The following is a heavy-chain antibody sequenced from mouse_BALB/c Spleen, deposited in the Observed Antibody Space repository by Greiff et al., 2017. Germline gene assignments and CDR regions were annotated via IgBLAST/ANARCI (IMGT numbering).Heavy chain of an antibody. Sequence: QVQLQQSGAELMKPGASVKISCKATGYTFSSYWIEWVKQRPGHGLEWIGEILPGSGSTNYNEKFKGKATFTADTSSNTAYMQLSSLTSEDSAVYYCARCTTVVAKEFAYWDQGTLVTVSA. CDR2: ILPGSGST. J-gene: IGHJ3*01. D-gene: IGHD1-1*01. CDR3: ARCTTVVAKEFAY. CDR1: GYTFSSYW. V-gene: IGHV1-9*01.